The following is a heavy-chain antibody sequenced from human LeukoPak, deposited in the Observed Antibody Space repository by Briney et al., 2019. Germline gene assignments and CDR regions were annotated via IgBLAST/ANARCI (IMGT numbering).Heavy chain of an antibody. CDR3: AKAARASGSYYVPFDY. J-gene: IGHJ4*02. CDR2: ISYDGSNK. Sequence: PGGSLRLSCAASGFTFSSYAMHWVRQAPGKGLEWVAVISYDGSNKYYADSVKGRLTISRDNSKNTLYLQMNSLRAEDTAVYYCAKAARASGSYYVPFDYWGQGTLVTVSS. CDR1: GFTFSSYA. V-gene: IGHV3-30*04. D-gene: IGHD1-26*01.